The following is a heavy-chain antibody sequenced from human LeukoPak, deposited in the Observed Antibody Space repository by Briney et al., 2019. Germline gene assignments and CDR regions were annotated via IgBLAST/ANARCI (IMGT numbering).Heavy chain of an antibody. CDR1: GYTFTSYD. Sequence: ASVKVSCKASGYTFTSYDINWVRQATGQGLEGMGWMNPNSGNTGYAQKFQGRVIITRNTSISTAYMELSSLRSEDTAVYYCARGMRYYDFWSGYYYFDYWGQGTLVTVSS. CDR2: MNPNSGNT. CDR3: ARGMRYYDFWSGYYYFDY. J-gene: IGHJ4*02. D-gene: IGHD3-3*01. V-gene: IGHV1-8*03.